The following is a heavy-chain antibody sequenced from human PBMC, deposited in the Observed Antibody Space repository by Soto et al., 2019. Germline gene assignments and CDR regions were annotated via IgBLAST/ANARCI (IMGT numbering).Heavy chain of an antibody. CDR3: AKDDDTSSHYSLLDF. Sequence: QVQLVESGGGVVQPGTSLRLSCAASGFAFSYHGIHWVRQAPGKGLEWVAVMWSGGRGEYYADSVRGRFTISRDNSKTTVYLQMNSLRVEDTAVYYCAKDDDTSSHYSLLDFRGQGTLVTVSS. CDR1: GFAFSYHG. D-gene: IGHD3-22*01. J-gene: IGHJ4*02. CDR2: MWSGGRGE. V-gene: IGHV3-33*06.